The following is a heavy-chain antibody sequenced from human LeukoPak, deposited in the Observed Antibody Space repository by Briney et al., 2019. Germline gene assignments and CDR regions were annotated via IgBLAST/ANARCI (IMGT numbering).Heavy chain of an antibody. CDR3: AVAAAGIP. V-gene: IGHV4-34*01. D-gene: IGHD6-13*01. CDR2: INHSGST. J-gene: IGHJ5*02. CDR1: GGSFSGYY. Sequence: SETLSLTCAVYGGSFSGYYWSWIRQPSGKGLEWIGEINHSGSTNYNPSLKSRVTISVDTSKNQFSLKLSSVTAADTAVYYCAVAAAGIPWGQGTLVTVSS.